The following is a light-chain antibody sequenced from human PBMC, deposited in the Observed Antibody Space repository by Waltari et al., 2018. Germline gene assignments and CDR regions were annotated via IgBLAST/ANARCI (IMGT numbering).Light chain of an antibody. Sequence: QSALTQPASVSGSPGQSITISCTGTSSDVGSYELVSWYQQHPGKAPKLMIFEVSKRPSGVSNRFSGSKSGTTASLTISGLLAEDEADYYCCSYAGSGTLVFGGGTKLTVL. CDR3: CSYAGSGTLV. CDR2: EVS. CDR1: SSDVGSYEL. J-gene: IGLJ2*01. V-gene: IGLV2-23*02.